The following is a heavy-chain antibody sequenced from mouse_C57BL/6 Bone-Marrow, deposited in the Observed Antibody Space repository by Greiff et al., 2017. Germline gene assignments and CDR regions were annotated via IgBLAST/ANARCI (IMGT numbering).Heavy chain of an antibody. V-gene: IGHV1-15*01. J-gene: IGHJ4*01. D-gene: IGHD2-3*01. CDR2: IDPETGGT. CDR1: GYTFTDYE. CDR3: TREGYYSYAMDY. Sequence: QVHVKQSGAELVRPGASVTLSCKASGYTFTDYEMHWVKQTPVHGLEWIGAIDPETGGTAYNQKFKGKAILTADKSSSTAYMELRSLTSEDSAVYYCTREGYYSYAMDYWGQGTSVTVSS.